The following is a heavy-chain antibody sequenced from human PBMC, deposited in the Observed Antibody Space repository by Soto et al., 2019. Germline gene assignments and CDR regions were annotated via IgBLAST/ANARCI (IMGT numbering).Heavy chain of an antibody. J-gene: IGHJ4*02. CDR2: ISYDGSNK. Sequence: QVQLVESGGGVVQPGRSLRLSCAASGFTFSSYAMHWVRQAPGKGLEWVAVISYDGSNKYYADSVKGRFTISRDNSKNTLYLQMNSLRAEDTAVYYCARGKRSGCHFDYWGQGTLVTVSS. CDR1: GFTFSSYA. D-gene: IGHD3-3*01. V-gene: IGHV3-30-3*01. CDR3: ARGKRSGCHFDY.